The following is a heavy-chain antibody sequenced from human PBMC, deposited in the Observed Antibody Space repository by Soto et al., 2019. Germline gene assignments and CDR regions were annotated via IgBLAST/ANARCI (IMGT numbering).Heavy chain of an antibody. Sequence: EVQLVESGGGLVQPGGSLRLSCAASGFTFSSYSMNWVRQAPGKGLEWVSYISSSSSTIYYADSVKGRFTISRDNAKNTLYLQTNSLRAPDTAGYYCARPHERIAEIGWSDPWGQGTQVTVSS. V-gene: IGHV3-48*01. CDR2: ISSSSSTI. CDR1: GFTFSSYS. D-gene: IGHD6-13*01. J-gene: IGHJ5*02. CDR3: ARPHERIAEIGWSDP.